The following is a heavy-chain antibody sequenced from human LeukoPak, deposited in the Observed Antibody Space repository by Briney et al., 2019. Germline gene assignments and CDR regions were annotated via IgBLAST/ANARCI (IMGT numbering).Heavy chain of an antibody. V-gene: IGHV3-9*01. Sequence: QPGRSLRLSCAASGFTFDNYAMHWVRQAPGKGLEWVSGISWNSGSMIYADSVKGRFTISRDNAKNSLYLQMNSLRPEDTALYYCAKAGSYSPPYYFDYWGQGTLVTVSS. CDR1: GFTFDNYA. CDR3: AKAGSYSPPYYFDY. CDR2: ISWNSGSM. J-gene: IGHJ4*02. D-gene: IGHD1-26*01.